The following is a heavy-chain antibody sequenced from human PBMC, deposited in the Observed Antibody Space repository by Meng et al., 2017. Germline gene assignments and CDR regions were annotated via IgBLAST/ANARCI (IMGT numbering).Heavy chain of an antibody. Sequence: LKKSCPTPVKPTPTPTLTCTFSGFSLSTSGVGVGWIRQPPGKALEWLALIYWDDDKRYSPSLKSRLTITKDTSKNQVVLTMTNMDPVDTATYYCAHRRGDSREGWFDPWGQGTLVTVSS. CDR1: GFSLSTSGVG. CDR2: IYWDDDK. CDR3: AHRRGDSREGWFDP. D-gene: IGHD2-21*02. J-gene: IGHJ5*02. V-gene: IGHV2-5*02.